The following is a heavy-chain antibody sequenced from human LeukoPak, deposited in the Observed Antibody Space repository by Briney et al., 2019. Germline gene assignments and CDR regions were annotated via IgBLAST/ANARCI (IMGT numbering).Heavy chain of an antibody. CDR1: GCTFSGYW. J-gene: IGHJ4*02. D-gene: IGHD3-22*01. CDR2: INSNGSST. V-gene: IGHV3-74*01. CDR3: ARGGQYYDSSGYYGGTNFDY. Sequence: GGSLRLSCAASGCTFSGYWMHWVRQAPGKGLEWVSRINSNGSSTSYADSVKGRFTISRDNAKNTLYLQMNSLRAEDTAVYCCARGGQYYDSSGYYGGTNFDYWGQGTLVTVSS.